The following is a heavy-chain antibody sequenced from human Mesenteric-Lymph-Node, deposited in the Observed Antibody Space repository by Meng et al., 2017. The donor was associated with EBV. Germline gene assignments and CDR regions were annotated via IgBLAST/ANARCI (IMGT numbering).Heavy chain of an antibody. D-gene: IGHD6-19*01. CDR3: ARVGQWLPIDY. Sequence: QVPLQGAGRGLWKSWGTLSLTCAVSGGSSSNSSWWSWVRQPPGKGLEGIGEIYHSGSTNYNPSLKSRVTISVDKTKNQFSLNLSSVTAADTAVYYCARVGQWLPIDYWGQGTLVTVSS. J-gene: IGHJ4*02. CDR2: IYHSGST. CDR1: GGSSSNSSW. V-gene: IGHV4-4*02.